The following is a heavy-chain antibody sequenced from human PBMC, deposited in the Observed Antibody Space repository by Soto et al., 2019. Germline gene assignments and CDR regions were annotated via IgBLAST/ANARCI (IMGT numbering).Heavy chain of an antibody. Sequence: GGSLRLSCAASGFTFSSYGMHWVRQAPGKGLEWVAVISYDGSNKYYADSVKGRFTISRDNSKNTLYLQMNSLRAEDTAVYYCAKEIFETTVTPFAFDYWGQGTLVTVSS. D-gene: IGHD4-17*01. CDR2: ISYDGSNK. V-gene: IGHV3-30*18. J-gene: IGHJ4*02. CDR1: GFTFSSYG. CDR3: AKEIFETTVTPFAFDY.